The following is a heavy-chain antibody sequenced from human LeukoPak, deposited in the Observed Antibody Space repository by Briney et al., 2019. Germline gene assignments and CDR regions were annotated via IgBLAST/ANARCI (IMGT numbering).Heavy chain of an antibody. D-gene: IGHD5-18*01. CDR3: ASVDTAMATGAFDT. CDR2: ISSSSSYI. CDR1: GFNFRSYS. V-gene: IGHV3-21*01. Sequence: GGSLRLSCTVSGFNFRSYSMNWVRQAPGKGLEWVSSISSSSSYIYYADSVKGRFTISRDNAKNSLYLQMNSLRAEDTAVYYCASVDTAMATGAFDTWGQGTMVTVSS. J-gene: IGHJ3*02.